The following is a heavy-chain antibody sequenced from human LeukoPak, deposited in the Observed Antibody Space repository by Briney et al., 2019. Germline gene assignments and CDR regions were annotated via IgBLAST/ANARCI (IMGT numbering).Heavy chain of an antibody. CDR3: ARDYSSGAFGEVIYYYYYVDV. V-gene: IGHV3-7*01. D-gene: IGHD3-10*01. J-gene: IGHJ6*03. CDR2: IKQDGSEK. Sequence: GGSLRLSCAASGFTFSSYWMSWVRQAPGKGLEWVANIKQDGSEKYYVDSVKGRFTISRDNAKNSLYLQMNSLRAEDTAVYYCARDYSSGAFGEVIYYYYYVDVWGKGTTVTVSS. CDR1: GFTFSSYW.